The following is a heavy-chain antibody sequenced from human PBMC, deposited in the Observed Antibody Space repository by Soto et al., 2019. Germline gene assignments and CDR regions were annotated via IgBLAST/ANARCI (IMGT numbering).Heavy chain of an antibody. J-gene: IGHJ3*02. V-gene: IGHV3-53*04. D-gene: IGHD6-13*01. CDR1: GFTVSSNY. CDR3: ARVVIAAAAFDAFDI. CDR2: IYSGGST. Sequence: GGSLRLSCAASGFTVSSNYMSWVRQAPGKGLEWVSVIYSGGSTYYADSVKGRFTISRHNSKNTLYLQMNSLRAEDTAVYYCARVVIAAAAFDAFDIRGQGTMVTVS.